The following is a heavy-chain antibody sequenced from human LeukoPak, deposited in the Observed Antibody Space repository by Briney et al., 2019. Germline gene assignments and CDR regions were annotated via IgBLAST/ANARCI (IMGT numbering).Heavy chain of an antibody. D-gene: IGHD3-16*02. V-gene: IGHV1-46*01. CDR3: ARDNSVGDIAWWFDP. Sequence: ASVKVSCKASGYSFTSHYMHWVRQAPGQGLEWMGLINPSGSSALYAQKFQGRVTMTRDMSTTTDYMELSSLRSEDTAVYYCARDNSVGDIAWWFDPWGQGTLVTVSS. J-gene: IGHJ5*02. CDR2: INPSGSSA. CDR1: GYSFTSHY.